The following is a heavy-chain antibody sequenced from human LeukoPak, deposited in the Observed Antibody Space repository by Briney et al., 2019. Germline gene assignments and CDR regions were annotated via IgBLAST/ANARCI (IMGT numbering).Heavy chain of an antibody. Sequence: PSETLSLPCTVSVASIYSYYGRWIRQPPGQGLGWIGYIYNSGSTNYNPSPKSRVTISEDTSKNKFSPRLSSVSAPDTAVCYSAQDRSGNYGLVFYSWGEGTMVTVSS. CDR2: IYNSGST. CDR1: VASIYSYY. J-gene: IGHJ3*02. V-gene: IGHV4-59*01. CDR3: AQDRSGNYGLVFYS. D-gene: IGHD1-26*01.